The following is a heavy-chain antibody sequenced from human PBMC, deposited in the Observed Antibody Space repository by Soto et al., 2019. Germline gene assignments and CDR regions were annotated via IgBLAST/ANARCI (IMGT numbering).Heavy chain of an antibody. D-gene: IGHD2-8*01. Sequence: SVKVSCKASGVTFSSYTISWVRQAPGQGLEWMGRIIPILGIANYAQKFQGRVTITADKSTSTAYMELSSLRSEDTAVYYCAREYCTNGVCYSIFDYWGQGTLVTVSS. J-gene: IGHJ4*02. CDR3: AREYCTNGVCYSIFDY. CDR2: IIPILGIA. V-gene: IGHV1-69*04. CDR1: GVTFSSYT.